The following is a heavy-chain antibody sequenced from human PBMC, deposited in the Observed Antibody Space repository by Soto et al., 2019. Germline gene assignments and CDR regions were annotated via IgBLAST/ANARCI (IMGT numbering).Heavy chain of an antibody. CDR2: ISAYNGNT. CDR3: AREPEQWFGELLRTYCSGMEV. CDR1: GYTFTSYG. Sequence: QVQLVQSGAEVKKPGASVKVSCKASGYTFTSYGISWVRQAPGQGLEWMGWISAYNGNTNYAQKLQGRVTMTTDTSTSTAYMELRSLTSDPPATHSCAREPEQWFGELLRTYCSGMEVWGQGTTVTVSS. V-gene: IGHV1-18*01. J-gene: IGHJ6*02. D-gene: IGHD3-10*01.